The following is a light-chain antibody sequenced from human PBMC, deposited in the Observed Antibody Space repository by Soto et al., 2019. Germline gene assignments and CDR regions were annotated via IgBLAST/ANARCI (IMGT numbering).Light chain of an antibody. Sequence: QSALTQPPSVSGSPGQSITISCTGTSSDVGGYNRVSWYQQPPGTAPKLMIYEVRNRPSGVPDRFSGSKPGNTAALTISGXQXXXXADYYCSSYTSSTALVFGGGTKLTV. CDR3: SSYTSSTALV. J-gene: IGLJ2*01. CDR1: SSDVGGYNR. V-gene: IGLV2-18*02. CDR2: EVR.